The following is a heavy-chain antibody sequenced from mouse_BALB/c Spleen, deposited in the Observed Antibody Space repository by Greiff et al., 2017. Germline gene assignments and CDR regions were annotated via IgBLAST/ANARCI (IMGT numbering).Heavy chain of an antibody. J-gene: IGHJ1*01. Sequence: VKLVESGPGLVAPSQSLSITCTVSGFSLTGYGVNWVRQPPGKGLEWLGMIWGDGSTDYNSALKSRLSISKDNSKSQVFLKMNSLQTDDTARYYCARAYYYGSSYVGYFDVWGAGTTVTVSS. CDR3: ARAYYYGSSYVGYFDV. D-gene: IGHD1-1*01. CDR2: IWGDGST. CDR1: GFSLTGYG. V-gene: IGHV2-6-7*01.